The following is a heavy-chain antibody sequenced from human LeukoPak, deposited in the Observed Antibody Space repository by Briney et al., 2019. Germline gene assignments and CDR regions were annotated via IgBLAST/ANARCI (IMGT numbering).Heavy chain of an antibody. J-gene: IGHJ6*03. CDR1: GGSISSYY. CDR3: ARDSQYYYYMDV. Sequence: TTSETLSLTCTVSGGSISSYYWNWIRQPAGNGLEWIGRINTSGSTNYNPSLKSRITMSLDTSKNQFSLTLTSVTAADTAVYYCARDSQYYYYMDVWGKGTTVTVSS. CDR2: INTSGST. V-gene: IGHV4-4*07.